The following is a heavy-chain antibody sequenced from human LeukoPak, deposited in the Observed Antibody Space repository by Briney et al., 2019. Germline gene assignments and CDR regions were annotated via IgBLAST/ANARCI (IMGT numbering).Heavy chain of an antibody. CDR2: ISSSSSYI. D-gene: IGHD6-13*01. V-gene: IGHV3-21*01. CDR1: GFTFSSYS. CDR3: ARDGVAAAGSYFDY. J-gene: IGHJ4*02. Sequence: GGSLRLSCAASGFTFSSYSMNWVRQAPGKGLEWVSSISSSSSYIYYADSVKGRFTISRDNAKNSLYLQMNSLRAEDTAVYYCARDGVAAAGSYFDYWGQGTLVTVSS.